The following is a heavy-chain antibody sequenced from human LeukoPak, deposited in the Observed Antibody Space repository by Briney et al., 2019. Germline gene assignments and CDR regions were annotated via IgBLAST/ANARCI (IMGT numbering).Heavy chain of an antibody. D-gene: IGHD3-9*01. CDR1: GFTFSSYS. J-gene: IGHJ4*02. Sequence: GGSLRLSCAASGFTFSSYSMNWVRQAPGKGLEWVSSISSSSSYIYYADPVKGRFTISRDNAKNSLYLQMNSLRAEDTAVYYCATLKLRYFDWSDYWGQGTLVTVSS. CDR3: ATLKLRYFDWSDY. V-gene: IGHV3-21*01. CDR2: ISSSSSYI.